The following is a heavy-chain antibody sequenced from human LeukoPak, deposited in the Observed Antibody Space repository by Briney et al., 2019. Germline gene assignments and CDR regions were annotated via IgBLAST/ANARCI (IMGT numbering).Heavy chain of an antibody. J-gene: IGHJ4*02. Sequence: ASVKVSCKASGYXFTSYGISWVRQAPGQGLEWMGLISAYNGNTNYAQKLQGRVTMTTDTSTSTAYMELRSLRSDDTAVYYCARHAYCGGDCYPDYWGQGTLVTVSS. V-gene: IGHV1-18*01. CDR2: ISAYNGNT. CDR1: GYXFTSYG. CDR3: ARHAYCGGDCYPDY. D-gene: IGHD2-21*02.